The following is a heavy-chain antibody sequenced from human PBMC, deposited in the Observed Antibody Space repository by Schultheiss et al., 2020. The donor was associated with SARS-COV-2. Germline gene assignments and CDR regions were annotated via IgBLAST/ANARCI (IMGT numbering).Heavy chain of an antibody. CDR2: ISSSGSTI. V-gene: IGHV3-11*04. Sequence: GGSLRLSCAASGFTFSDYYMSWIRQAPGKGLEWVSYISSSGSTIYYADSVKGRFTISRDNAKNSLYLQMNSLRDEDTAIYYCARGYYNSPNYYPNWFDPWGQGTLVTVSS. CDR1: GFTFSDYY. J-gene: IGHJ5*02. D-gene: IGHD3-10*01. CDR3: ARGYYNSPNYYPNWFDP.